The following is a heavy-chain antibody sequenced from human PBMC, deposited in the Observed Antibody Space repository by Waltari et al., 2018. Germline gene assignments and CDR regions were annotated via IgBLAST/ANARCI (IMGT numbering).Heavy chain of an antibody. CDR2: ISSNGGST. J-gene: IGHJ3*02. D-gene: IGHD1-26*01. CDR3: ARNLGARGAFDI. V-gene: IGHV3-64*07. CDR1: GFTFSRYA. Sequence: EVQLVESGGGLVQPGGSLRLSCAASGFTFSRYAMHWVRQAPGKGLEYVSAISSNGGSTYYADSVEGRFTISRDNSKNTLYLQMGSLRAEDMAVYYCARNLGARGAFDIWGQGTMVTVSS.